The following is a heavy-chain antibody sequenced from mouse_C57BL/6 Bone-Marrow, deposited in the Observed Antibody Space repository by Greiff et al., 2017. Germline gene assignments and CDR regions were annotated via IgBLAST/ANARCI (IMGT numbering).Heavy chain of an antibody. D-gene: IGHD1-1*01. CDR1: GYTFTSYT. CDR2: INPSSGYT. J-gene: IGHJ4*01. CDR3: ARQSITTMDY. V-gene: IGHV1-4*01. Sequence: VQLQQSGADLARPGASVKMSCKASGYTFTSYTMPWVKQRPGQGLEWIGYINPSSGYTKYKQKFKDKATLTADKSSSTAYMQLSSLTSEDSAVYYCARQSITTMDYWGQGTSVTVSS.